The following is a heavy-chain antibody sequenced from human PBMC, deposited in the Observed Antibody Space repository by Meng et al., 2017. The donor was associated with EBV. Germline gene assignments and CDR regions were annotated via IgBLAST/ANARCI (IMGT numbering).Heavy chain of an antibody. V-gene: IGHV4-39*01. D-gene: IGHD4-17*01. CDR1: AGSISSSSYY. J-gene: IGHJ4*02. CDR2: IYYSGTT. Sequence: QLQLQESGPGLVKPPETLSLTCTVSAGSISSSSYYWGWIRQPPGKGLEWIGSIYYSGTTYYSPSLKSRVTISVDTSKNQFSLKLSSVTAADTAVYYCARHRDRQDYGDYMVFYYFDYWGQGTLVTVAS. CDR3: ARHRDRQDYGDYMVFYYFDY.